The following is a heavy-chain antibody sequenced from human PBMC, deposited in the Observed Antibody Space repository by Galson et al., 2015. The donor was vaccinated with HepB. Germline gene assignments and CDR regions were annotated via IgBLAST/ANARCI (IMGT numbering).Heavy chain of an antibody. CDR3: ATGGDAYKAGY. V-gene: IGHV3-53*04. D-gene: IGHD5-24*01. J-gene: IGHJ4*02. CDR2: IHPGGTT. Sequence: SLRLSCAASGVTVNNNYMSWVRQTPGKGLEWVSFIHPGGTTFYADSVKGRFTISRHNSNNTVSLQMNNLRAEDTAIFYCATGGDAYKAGYWGQGTLVTVSS. CDR1: GVTVNNNY.